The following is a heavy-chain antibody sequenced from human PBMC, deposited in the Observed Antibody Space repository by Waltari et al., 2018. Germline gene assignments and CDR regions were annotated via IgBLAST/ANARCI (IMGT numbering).Heavy chain of an antibody. CDR3: ARKSMVRGVTFTH. J-gene: IGHJ4*02. CDR1: GGSISSYY. Sequence: QVQLQESGPGLVKPSETLSLTCTVSGGSISSYYWSWIRQPPGKGLEWIGYIYYSGSTNYNPSLKSRVTISVDTSKNQFSLKLSSVTAADRAVYYCARKSMVRGVTFTHWGQGTLVTVSS. CDR2: IYYSGST. D-gene: IGHD3-10*01. V-gene: IGHV4-59*01.